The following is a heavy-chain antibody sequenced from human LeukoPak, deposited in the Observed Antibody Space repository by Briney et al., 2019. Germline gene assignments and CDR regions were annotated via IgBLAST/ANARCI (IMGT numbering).Heavy chain of an antibody. Sequence: PGGSLRLSCAASGFTYAWMSCVRQAPRKGLEWVGRIKSKTDGGTTDYAAPVKGRFTISRDDSKNTLYLQMNSLKTEDTAVYYCATFRHRSFDPWGQGTVVTVSS. CDR2: IKSKTDGGTT. J-gene: IGHJ5*02. V-gene: IGHV3-15*01. CDR3: ATFRHRSFDP. CDR1: GFTYAW.